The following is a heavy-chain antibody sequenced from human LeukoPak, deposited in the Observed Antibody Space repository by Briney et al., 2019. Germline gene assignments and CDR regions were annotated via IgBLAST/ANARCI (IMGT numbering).Heavy chain of an antibody. Sequence: SGGSLRLSCAASGFTFSSYSMNWVRQAPGKGLEWVSSISSSSSYIYYADSVKGRFTISRDNAKNSLYLQMNSLRAEDTAVYYCARSGGGITMIVAQAPLDYWGQGTLVTVSS. CDR1: GFTFSSYS. J-gene: IGHJ4*02. D-gene: IGHD3-22*01. V-gene: IGHV3-21*01. CDR2: ISSSSSYI. CDR3: ARSGGGITMIVAQAPLDY.